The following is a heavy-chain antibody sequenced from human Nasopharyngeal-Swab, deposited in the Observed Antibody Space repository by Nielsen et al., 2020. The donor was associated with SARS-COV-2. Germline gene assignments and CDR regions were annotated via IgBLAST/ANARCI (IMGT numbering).Heavy chain of an antibody. Sequence: SETLSLACTVSGGSISSSSYYWGWNRQPPGKGLEWIGSIYYSGSTYYNPSLKSRVTISVDTSKNQFSLKLSSVTAADTAVYYCARHYYDSSGYYSGPIYYFDYWGQGTLVTVSS. CDR1: GGSISSSSYY. V-gene: IGHV4-39*01. CDR2: IYYSGST. J-gene: IGHJ4*02. D-gene: IGHD3-22*01. CDR3: ARHYYDSSGYYSGPIYYFDY.